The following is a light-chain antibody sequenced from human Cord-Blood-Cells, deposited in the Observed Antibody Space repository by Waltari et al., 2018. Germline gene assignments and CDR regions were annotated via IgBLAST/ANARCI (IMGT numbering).Light chain of an antibody. Sequence: QSALTQPASVSGSPGQSITISCTGTSSDVGRYNLFSWYQQHPGKAPKLMIYEGSKRPSGVSNRFSGSKSGNTASLTISGLQAEDEADYYCCSYAGSSTSFGGGTKLTVL. V-gene: IGLV2-23*01. CDR3: CSYAGSSTS. CDR1: SSDVGRYNL. CDR2: EGS. J-gene: IGLJ3*02.